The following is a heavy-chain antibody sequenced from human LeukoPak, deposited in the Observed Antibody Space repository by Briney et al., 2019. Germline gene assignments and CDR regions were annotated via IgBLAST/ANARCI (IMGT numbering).Heavy chain of an antibody. CDR3: ARASGGLHDY. J-gene: IGHJ4*02. CDR1: GFTFSSYW. V-gene: IGHV3-74*01. Sequence: GGALRLSCAASGFTFSSYWVYWVRQAPGKGVGWVSRINSDGSSTSYADSVKGRFTISRDNAKNTLYLQMNSLRAEDTAVYYCARASGGLHDYWGQGTLVTVSS. D-gene: IGHD1-14*01. CDR2: INSDGSST.